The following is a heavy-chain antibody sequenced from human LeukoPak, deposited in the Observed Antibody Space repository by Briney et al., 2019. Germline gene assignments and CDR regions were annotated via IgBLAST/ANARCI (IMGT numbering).Heavy chain of an antibody. J-gene: IGHJ4*02. Sequence: SSVNVSCKASGYTFTSCDINWVRQGTGQGLEWMGWMNPNSANTGYAQNFQGRVTMTRNTSISTAYMELSSLRSEDTAVYYCAIRFSRGSGSAIDYWGQGTLVTVSS. D-gene: IGHD3-10*01. CDR2: MNPNSANT. V-gene: IGHV1-8*01. CDR1: GYTFTSCD. CDR3: AIRFSRGSGSAIDY.